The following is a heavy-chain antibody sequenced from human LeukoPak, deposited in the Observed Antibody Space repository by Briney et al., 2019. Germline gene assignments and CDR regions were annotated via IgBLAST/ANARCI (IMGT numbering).Heavy chain of an antibody. D-gene: IGHD3-10*01. Sequence: ASVKVSCKASGYTFTSYYMHWVRQAPGQGLEWMGWISAYNGNTNYAQKLQGRVTMTTDTSTSTAYMELRSLRSDDTAVYYCARSGVIRGLGYYYYMDVWGKGTTVTVSS. J-gene: IGHJ6*03. CDR1: GYTFTSYY. V-gene: IGHV1-18*04. CDR2: ISAYNGNT. CDR3: ARSGVIRGLGYYYYMDV.